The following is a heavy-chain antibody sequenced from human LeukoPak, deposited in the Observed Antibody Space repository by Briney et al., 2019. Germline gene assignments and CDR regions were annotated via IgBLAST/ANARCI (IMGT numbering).Heavy chain of an antibody. J-gene: IGHJ2*01. CDR2: VYYSGST. Sequence: PSETLSLTCTVSGGSISTYYWSWIRQPPGKGLEWIGYVYYSGSTNYNPSLKSRVTISVDTSRTQFSLKLTSVTVADTAVYYCARENWYFDLWGRGSLVTVSS. CDR3: ARENWYFDL. CDR1: GGSISTYY. V-gene: IGHV4-59*01.